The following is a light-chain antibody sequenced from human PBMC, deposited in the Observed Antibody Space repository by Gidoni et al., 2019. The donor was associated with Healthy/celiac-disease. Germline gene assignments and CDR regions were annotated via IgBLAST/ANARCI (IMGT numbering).Light chain of an antibody. CDR1: QSVSSSY. CDR2: GAS. Sequence: DIVLTQSPGTLSLSPGERATLSCRASQSVSSSYLAWYQQKPGQAPRLLIYGASSRATGIPDRFSGSGSGTDFTLTSSRLEPEDFAVYYCQQYGSSPPITFGGGTKVEIK. V-gene: IGKV3-20*01. J-gene: IGKJ4*01. CDR3: QQYGSSPPIT.